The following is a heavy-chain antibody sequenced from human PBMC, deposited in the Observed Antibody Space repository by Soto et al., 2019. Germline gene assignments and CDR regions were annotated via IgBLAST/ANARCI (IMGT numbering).Heavy chain of an antibody. CDR3: AKGDPQQLPSFYYYYYGWDV. D-gene: IGHD6-13*01. V-gene: IGHV3-23*01. J-gene: IGHJ6*02. CDR2: ISGSAGST. Sequence: EVQLLESGGGLVQPGGSLRLSCVASGFSFNNYAMSWVRQAPGRGLEWVSTISGSAGSTYYVDSVKGRFTISRDNSKNTVSLQKNSLRAEDTAIYYCAKGDPQQLPSFYYYYYGWDVWGQGTTVTVSS. CDR1: GFSFNNYA.